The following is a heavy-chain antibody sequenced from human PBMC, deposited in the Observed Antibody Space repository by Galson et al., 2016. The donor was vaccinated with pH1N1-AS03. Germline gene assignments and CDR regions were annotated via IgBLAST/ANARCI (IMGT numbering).Heavy chain of an antibody. Sequence: SLRLSCAVSGFTFGDYYMTWVRQTPGKGLEWISYISSSGSTKYYADSVEGRFTISRDNAKNSLFLQMSYLTAEDTAIYYCARAKGSGWPNKHYFDSWGPGTLVIVSS. CDR1: GFTFGDYY. D-gene: IGHD6-19*01. CDR2: ISSSGSTK. CDR3: ARAKGSGWPNKHYFDS. V-gene: IGHV3-11*01. J-gene: IGHJ4*02.